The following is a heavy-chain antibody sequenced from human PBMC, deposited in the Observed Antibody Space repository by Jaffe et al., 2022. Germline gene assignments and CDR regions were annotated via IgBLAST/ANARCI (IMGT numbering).Heavy chain of an antibody. Sequence: QVQLQQWGAGLLKPSETLSLTCAVYGGSFSGYYWSWIRQPPGKGLEWIGEINHSGSTNYNPSLKSRVTISVDTSKNQFSLKLSSVTAADTAVYYCARGPPRWLQLRYYFDYWGQGTLVTVSS. CDR3: ARGPPRWLQLRYYFDY. CDR2: INHSGST. D-gene: IGHD5-12*01. CDR1: GGSFSGYY. V-gene: IGHV4-34*01. J-gene: IGHJ4*02.